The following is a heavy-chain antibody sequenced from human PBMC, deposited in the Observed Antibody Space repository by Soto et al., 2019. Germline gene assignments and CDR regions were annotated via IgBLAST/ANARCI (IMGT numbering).Heavy chain of an antibody. V-gene: IGHV4-4*07. D-gene: IGHD1-7*01. CDR2: IYTSGST. J-gene: IGHJ3*02. CDR3: ARDRHNWNYDAFDI. CDR1: GGSISSYY. Sequence: SSETLSLTCTVSGGSISSYYWSWIRQPAGKGLEWIGRIYTSGSTNYNPSLKSRVTMSVDTSKNQFSLKLSSVTAADTAVYYCARDRHNWNYDAFDIWGQGTMVIVSS.